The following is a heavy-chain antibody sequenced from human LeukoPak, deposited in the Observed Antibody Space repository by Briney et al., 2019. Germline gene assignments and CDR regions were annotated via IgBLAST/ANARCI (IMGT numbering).Heavy chain of an antibody. Sequence: PGWSLRLSCVASGFTFNNYGIHWVRQAPGKGLEWVAFIRFDGSHKYYVDSVKGRFTISRDNSKNTLSLQMNSLRTEDTAVYYCARDGGPDGYHLVFDYWGQGTLVTVSS. CDR1: GFTFNNYG. J-gene: IGHJ4*02. V-gene: IGHV3-30*02. D-gene: IGHD5-24*01. CDR2: IRFDGSHK. CDR3: ARDGGPDGYHLVFDY.